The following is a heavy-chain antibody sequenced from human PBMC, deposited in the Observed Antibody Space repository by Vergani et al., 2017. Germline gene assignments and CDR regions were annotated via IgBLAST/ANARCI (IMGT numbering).Heavy chain of an antibody. CDR1: GYSFTSYW. D-gene: IGHD2-2*01. CDR3: AGGPVVANTYYYYYTDV. CDR2: IYPGDSDT. V-gene: IGHV5-51*03. Sequence: EVQLVQSGAEVKKPGESLKISCKGSGYSFTSYWIGWVRQMPGKGLEWMGIIYPGDSDTRYSPSFQGQVPLSADKSISTAYLQWSSLKASDTAMYYCAGGPVVANTYYYYYTDVWGKGTTVTVSS. J-gene: IGHJ6*03.